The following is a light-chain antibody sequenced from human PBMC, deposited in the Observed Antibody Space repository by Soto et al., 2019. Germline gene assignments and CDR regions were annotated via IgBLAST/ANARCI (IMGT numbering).Light chain of an antibody. CDR2: GAS. J-gene: IGKJ1*01. CDR1: LRLSSSY. CDR3: QQHGTR. V-gene: IGKV3-20*01. Sequence: VVPPSSIAVSSSRGERDTLVCRATLRLSSSYFAWYQQKPGQAPRLLIYGASSRATGIPDRFSGSGSGTDFTLTIRRMESKDVAVYYCQQHGTRFGQRTKVEI.